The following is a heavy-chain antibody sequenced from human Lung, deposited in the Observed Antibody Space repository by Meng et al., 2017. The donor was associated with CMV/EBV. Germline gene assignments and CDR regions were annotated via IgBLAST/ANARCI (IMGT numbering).Heavy chain of an antibody. J-gene: IGHJ5*02. D-gene: IGHD5-18*01. V-gene: IGHV3-23*01. CDR3: AREEAMVGYYTNWFDA. CDR2: ISGIVGNT. Sequence: SGCPFRSYAMSWVRQAPGKGLEWVSSISGIVGNTYYADSVKGRFTISRDNSGDTLYMQMSSLRAEDTAVYYCAREEAMVGYYTNWFDAWGQGALVTVSS. CDR1: GCPFRSYA.